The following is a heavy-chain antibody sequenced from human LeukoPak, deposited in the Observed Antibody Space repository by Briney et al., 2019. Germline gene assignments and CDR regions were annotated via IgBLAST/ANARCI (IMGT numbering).Heavy chain of an antibody. CDR1: GFTFSSQA. J-gene: IGHJ4*02. CDR3: AKLIAVAGIDDY. V-gene: IGHV3-23*01. D-gene: IGHD6-19*01. Sequence: QPGGSLRLSCAASGFTFSSQAMSWVRQAPGKGLEWVSSISDSDGSTYYADSVKGRFTISRDNSKNTLYLEMNSLRAKDTAVYYCAKLIAVAGIDDYWGQGTLVTVSS. CDR2: ISDSDGST.